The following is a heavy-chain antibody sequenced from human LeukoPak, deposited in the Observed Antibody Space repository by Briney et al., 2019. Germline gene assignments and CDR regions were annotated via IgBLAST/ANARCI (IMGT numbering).Heavy chain of an antibody. CDR3: ARGGDGYKDE. CDR2: IYYSGST. Sequence: PSETLSLTCTVSGGSISSYYWSWIRQPPGKGLEWIGYIYYSGSTNYNPSLKSRVTISVGTSKNQFSLKLSSVTAADTAVYYCARGGDGYKDEWGQGTLVTVSS. CDR1: GGSISSYY. D-gene: IGHD5-24*01. V-gene: IGHV4-59*01. J-gene: IGHJ4*02.